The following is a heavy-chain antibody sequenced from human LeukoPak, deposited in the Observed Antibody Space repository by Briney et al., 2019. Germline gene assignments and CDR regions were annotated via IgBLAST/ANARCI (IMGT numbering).Heavy chain of an antibody. CDR2: IKQDGSKK. CDR3: TRVGYIDEGIDY. J-gene: IGHJ4*02. D-gene: IGHD5-24*01. CDR1: GFPFSSYW. Sequence: GGSLRLSCVASGFPFSSYWMTWVRQAPGKGLEWVANIKQDGSKKSYVDSEKGRFAISRDNAKNSLYLQMNSLRAEDTAIYYCTRVGYIDEGIDYWGQGTLVTVSS. V-gene: IGHV3-7*04.